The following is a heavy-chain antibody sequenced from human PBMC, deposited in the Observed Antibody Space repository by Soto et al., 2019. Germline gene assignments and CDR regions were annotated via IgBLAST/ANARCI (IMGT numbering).Heavy chain of an antibody. Sequence: KSSETLSLTCTVSGGSITSGGYYWSWIRQHPGKGLEWIGFLYYSGSTYDNPSLESRVTISVDTSKNQFSLKLSSVTAADTAVYYCAILPPYYGLDVWGQGTTVTVSS. V-gene: IGHV4-31*03. CDR1: GGSITSGGYY. CDR2: LYYSGST. CDR3: AILPPYYGLDV. J-gene: IGHJ6*02.